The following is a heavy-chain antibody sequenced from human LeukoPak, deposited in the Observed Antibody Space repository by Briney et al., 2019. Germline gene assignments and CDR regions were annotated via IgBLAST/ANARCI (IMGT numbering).Heavy chain of an antibody. J-gene: IGHJ4*02. D-gene: IGHD5-24*01. Sequence: SVKVSCKASGGTFSSYAISWVRQAPGQGLEWMGRIIPILGIANYAQKFQGRVTITADKSTSTACMELSSLRSEDTAVYYCARGWLQSYYFDYWGQGTLVTVSS. V-gene: IGHV1-69*04. CDR3: ARGWLQSYYFDY. CDR1: GGTFSSYA. CDR2: IIPILGIA.